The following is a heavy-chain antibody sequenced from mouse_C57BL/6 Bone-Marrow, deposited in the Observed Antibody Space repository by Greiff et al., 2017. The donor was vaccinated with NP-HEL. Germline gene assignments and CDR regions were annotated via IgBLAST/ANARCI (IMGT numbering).Heavy chain of an antibody. CDR2: IYPGDGDT. CDR3: ARRGFITTVVVPYFDV. V-gene: IGHV1-80*01. D-gene: IGHD1-1*01. Sequence: QVQLKESGAELVKPGASVKISCKASGYAFSSYWMNWVKQRPGKGLEWIGQIYPGDGDTNYNGKFKGKATLTADKSSSTAYMQLSSLTSEDSAVYFCARRGFITTVVVPYFDVWGTGTTVTVSS. J-gene: IGHJ1*03. CDR1: GYAFSSYW.